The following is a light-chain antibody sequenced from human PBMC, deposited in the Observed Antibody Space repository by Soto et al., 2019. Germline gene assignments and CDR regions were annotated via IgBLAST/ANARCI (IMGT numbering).Light chain of an antibody. CDR2: EVS. J-gene: IGLJ3*02. V-gene: IGLV2-14*01. Sequence: QSALTQPASVSGSPGQSITISCTGTSSDVGGYDYVSWYQQHPGKAPKLMIYEVSNRPSGVSNRFSGSKSDNTASLTIFGLQAEDEADYYCSSYTSDSIWVFGGGTQLTVL. CDR1: SSDVGGYDY. CDR3: SSYTSDSIWV.